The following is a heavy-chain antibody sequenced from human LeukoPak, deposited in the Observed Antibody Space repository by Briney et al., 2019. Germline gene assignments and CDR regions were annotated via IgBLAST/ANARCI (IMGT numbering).Heavy chain of an antibody. CDR1: GGSISSGGYS. CDR3: ARAGGGYCSGGSCYEGLSNWFDP. CDR2: IYHSGST. D-gene: IGHD2-15*01. V-gene: IGHV4-30-2*01. J-gene: IGHJ5*02. Sequence: PSETLSLTCAVSGGSISSGGYSWSWIRQPPGKGLEWIVYIYHSGSTYYNPSLKSRVTISVDRSKNQFSLKLSSVTAADTAVYYCARAGGGYCSGGSCYEGLSNWFDPWGQGTLVTVSS.